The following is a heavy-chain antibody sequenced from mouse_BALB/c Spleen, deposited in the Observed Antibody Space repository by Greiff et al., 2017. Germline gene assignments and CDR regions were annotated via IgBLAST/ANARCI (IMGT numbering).Heavy chain of an antibody. CDR2: ISSGGSYT. J-gene: IGHJ3*01. Sequence: EVKLMESGGGLVKPGGSLKLSCAASGFTFSSYAMSWVRQSPEKRLEWVAEISSGGSYTYYPDTVTGRFTISRDNAKNTLYLEMSSLRSEDTAMYYCARDRNYPFAYWGQGTLVTVSA. D-gene: IGHD2-1*01. CDR3: ARDRNYPFAY. V-gene: IGHV5-9-4*01. CDR1: GFTFSSYA.